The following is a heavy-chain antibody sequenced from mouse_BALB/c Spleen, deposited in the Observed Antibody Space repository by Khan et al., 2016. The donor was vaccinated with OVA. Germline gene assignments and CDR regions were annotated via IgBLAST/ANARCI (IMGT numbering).Heavy chain of an antibody. J-gene: IGHJ3*01. CDR1: GYTFTDYY. Sequence: QVQLQQSGAELARPGASVNLSCKASGYTFTDYYINWMRQRTGQGLEWIGEIYPGSANIYYTEKFKGKFTLTADKSSSTVYMQLSSLTSEDSAVYFCAREWAAWFPYWGQGTLVTVSA. V-gene: IGHV1-77*01. CDR3: AREWAAWFPY. CDR2: IYPGSANI.